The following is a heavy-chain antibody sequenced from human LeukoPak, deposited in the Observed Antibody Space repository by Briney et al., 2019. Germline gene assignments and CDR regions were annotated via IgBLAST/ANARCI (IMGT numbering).Heavy chain of an antibody. CDR1: GGSISSGSYS. CDR2: IYTSGST. Sequence: SETLSLTCTVSGGSISSGSYSWSWIRQPAGKGLEWIGRIYTSGSTHYNPSLKSRVTISVDTSKNQFSLKLSSVAAADTAVYYCARHYGSGSYYAYWGQGTLVTVSS. J-gene: IGHJ4*02. D-gene: IGHD3-10*01. CDR3: ARHYGSGSYYAY. V-gene: IGHV4-61*02.